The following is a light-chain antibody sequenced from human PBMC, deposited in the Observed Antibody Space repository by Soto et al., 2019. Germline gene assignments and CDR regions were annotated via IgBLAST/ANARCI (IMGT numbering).Light chain of an antibody. CDR1: QSVSSGY. J-gene: IGKJ4*01. CDR3: QQYGSSPLT. CDR2: GAS. Sequence: PGERATLSCRASQSVSSGYLAWYQQKPGQAPRLLIFGASSRATGLPDRFSGSGSGTDFTLTIGRLEPEDFAVYYCQQYGSSPLTFGGGTKVEIK. V-gene: IGKV3-20*01.